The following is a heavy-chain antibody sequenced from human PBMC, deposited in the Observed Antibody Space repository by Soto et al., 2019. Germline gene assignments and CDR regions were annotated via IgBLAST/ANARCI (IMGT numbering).Heavy chain of an antibody. CDR3: ASLGGWGRFDP. Sequence: QLQLQESGPGLVKPSETLSLTCTVSGGSISSSSYYWGWIRQPPGKGLEWIGGIYYSGSTYYNPSLERXXTXTXXTSKNQFTLKLSSVTAADTAVYYCASLGGWGRFDPWGQGTLVTVSS. CDR2: IYYSGST. CDR1: GGSISSSSYY. V-gene: IGHV4-39*01. J-gene: IGHJ5*02. D-gene: IGHD3-16*01.